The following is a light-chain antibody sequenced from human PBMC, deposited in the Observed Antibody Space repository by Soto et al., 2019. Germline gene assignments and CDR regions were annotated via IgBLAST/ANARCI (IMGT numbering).Light chain of an antibody. Sequence: IQLTQSPPSLSASVGDRVTITCRASQSISSWLAWYQQKPGEAPKLLIYDASSLESGVPSRFSGSGSGTEFTLTISSLQPDDFATYYCQQYNSYSGTFGQGTKVDIK. V-gene: IGKV1-5*01. CDR3: QQYNSYSGT. J-gene: IGKJ1*01. CDR1: QSISSW. CDR2: DAS.